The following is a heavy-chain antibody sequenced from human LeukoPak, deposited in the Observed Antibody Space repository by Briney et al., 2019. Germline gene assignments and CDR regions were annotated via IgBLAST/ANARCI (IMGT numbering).Heavy chain of an antibody. CDR1: GFTFSSYV. V-gene: IGHV3-48*03. J-gene: IGHJ4*02. CDR2: ISSSGSTI. Sequence: GGSLKLSCEASGFTFSSYVMIWVRQAPGKGLEWVSYISSSGSTIYYADSVKGRFTISRDNAKNSLYLQMNSLRAEDTAVYYCARENGDYRLHFDYWGQGTLVTVSS. D-gene: IGHD4-17*01. CDR3: ARENGDYRLHFDY.